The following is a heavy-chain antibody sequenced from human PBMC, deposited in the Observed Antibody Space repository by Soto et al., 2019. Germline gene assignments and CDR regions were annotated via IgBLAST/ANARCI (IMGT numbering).Heavy chain of an antibody. CDR2: ISGSGGST. Sequence: EVQLLESGGGLVQPGGTLRLSCAASGFTFSSYAMSWVRQAPGKGLEWVSAISGSGGSTYYADSVKGRFTISRDNSKNTLYLQMNSLRAEDTAVYYCAKDRSGSPKLNWFDPWGQGTLVTVSS. D-gene: IGHD1-26*01. V-gene: IGHV3-23*01. CDR3: AKDRSGSPKLNWFDP. CDR1: GFTFSSYA. J-gene: IGHJ5*02.